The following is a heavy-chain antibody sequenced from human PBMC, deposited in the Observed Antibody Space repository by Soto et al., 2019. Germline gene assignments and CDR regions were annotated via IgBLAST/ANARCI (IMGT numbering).Heavy chain of an antibody. D-gene: IGHD2-15*01. J-gene: IGHJ6*03. CDR2: IQSGGTT. CDR3: ARDEILCSGGSCYVVTMDG. CDR1: GFTVSSKY. Sequence: EVQLVESGGGLVQPGGSLRLSCAASGFTVSSKYMSWVRQAPGKGLEWVSLIQSGGTTYYADSVKGRFTNSRASSKNLLHLQMDSLKAEATALYYFARDEILCSGGSCYVVTMDGWGKGTTVTVSS. V-gene: IGHV3-66*01.